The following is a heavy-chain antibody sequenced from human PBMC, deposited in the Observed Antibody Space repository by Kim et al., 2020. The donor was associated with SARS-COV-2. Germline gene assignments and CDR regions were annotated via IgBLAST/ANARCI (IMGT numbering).Heavy chain of an antibody. CDR2: INTNTGNP. D-gene: IGHD6-19*01. CDR1: GYTFTSYA. Sequence: ASVKVSCKASGYTFTSYAMNWVRQAPGQGLEWMGWINTNTGNPTYAQGFTGRFVFSLDTSVSTAYLQISSLKAEDTAVYYCARDIRPSGWYFDYYYGMDVWGQGTTVTVSS. J-gene: IGHJ6*02. V-gene: IGHV7-4-1*02. CDR3: ARDIRPSGWYFDYYYGMDV.